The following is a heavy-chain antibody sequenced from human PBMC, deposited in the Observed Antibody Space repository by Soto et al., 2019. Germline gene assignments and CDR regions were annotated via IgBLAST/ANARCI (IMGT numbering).Heavy chain of an antibody. D-gene: IGHD3-3*01. CDR2: IYYSGST. J-gene: IGHJ4*02. V-gene: IGHV4-59*01. Sequence: SETLSLTFTVSGGSISSYYWSWILQPPGKGLEWIGYIYYSGSTNYNPSLKSRVTISVDTSKNQFSLKLSSVTAADTAVYYCARYGVPKYYFDYWGQGTMVTVSS. CDR3: ARYGVPKYYFDY. CDR1: GGSISSYY.